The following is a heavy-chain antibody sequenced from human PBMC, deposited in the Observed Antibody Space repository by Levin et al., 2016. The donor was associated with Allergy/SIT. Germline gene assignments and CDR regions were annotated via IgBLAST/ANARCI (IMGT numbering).Heavy chain of an antibody. CDR3: ARDRRGGIVVVPAATYYYGMDV. CDR1: GFTFSDYY. D-gene: IGHD2-2*01. Sequence: GGSLRLSCAASGFTFSDYYMSWIRQAPGKGLEWVSYISSSGSTIYYADSVKGRFTISRDNAKNSLYLQMNSLRAEDTAVYYCARDRRGGIVVVPAATYYYGMDVWGQGTTVTVSS. V-gene: IGHV3-11*01. CDR2: ISSSGSTI. J-gene: IGHJ6*02.